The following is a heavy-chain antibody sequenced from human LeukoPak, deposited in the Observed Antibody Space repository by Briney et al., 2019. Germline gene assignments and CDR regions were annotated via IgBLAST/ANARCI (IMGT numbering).Heavy chain of an antibody. V-gene: IGHV3-53*05. CDR2: ISSSGST. Sequence: GGSLRLSCAASGFTVSSNYMSWVRQAPGKGLEWVSVISSSGSTYYADSVKGRFTISRDNSKNTLYLQMNSLRAEDTALYYCARVLSSWFSFWGQGTLVTVSS. CDR3: ARVLSSWFSF. CDR1: GFTVSSNY. D-gene: IGHD6-13*01. J-gene: IGHJ5*01.